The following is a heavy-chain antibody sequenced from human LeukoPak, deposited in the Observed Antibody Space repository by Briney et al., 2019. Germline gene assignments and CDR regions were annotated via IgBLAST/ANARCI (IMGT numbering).Heavy chain of an antibody. CDR2: INHSGST. Sequence: SETLSLTCAVYGGSFSGYYWSWIRQPPGKGLEWIGEINHSGSTNYNPSLKSRVTISVDTSKYQFSLKLSSVTAADTAVYYCARSHLLWFGEFGGPDYWGQGTLVTVSS. V-gene: IGHV4-34*01. CDR1: GGSFSGYY. CDR3: ARSHLLWFGEFGGPDY. J-gene: IGHJ4*02. D-gene: IGHD3-10*01.